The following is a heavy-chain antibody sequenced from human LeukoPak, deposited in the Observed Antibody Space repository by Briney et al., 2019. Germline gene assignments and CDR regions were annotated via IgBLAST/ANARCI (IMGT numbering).Heavy chain of an antibody. V-gene: IGHV4-4*02. CDR3: SRTSEGYCSSPRCWAYYYYMDV. D-gene: IGHD2-2*01. Sequence: SETLSLTCAVSGGSISSSNWWSWVRQPPGKGLEWIGEINHSGSTNYNPSLKSRVTISVDTSKNQFSLKLSSVTAADSAVYYCSRTSEGYCSSPRCWAYYYYMDVWGKGTTVTVSS. J-gene: IGHJ6*03. CDR2: INHSGST. CDR1: GGSISSSNW.